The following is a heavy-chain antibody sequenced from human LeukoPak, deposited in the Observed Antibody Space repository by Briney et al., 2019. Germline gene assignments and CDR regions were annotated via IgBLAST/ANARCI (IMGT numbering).Heavy chain of an antibody. Sequence: QAGGSLRPSCAASGFTFSDSGMHWVRQASGKGLEWVGRIRSKANSYATAYAASVKGRFTISRDDSKNTAYLQMNSLKTEDTAVYYCTRYGDYPFDYWGQGTLVTVSS. V-gene: IGHV3-73*01. D-gene: IGHD2-21*01. J-gene: IGHJ4*02. CDR1: GFTFSDSG. CDR2: IRSKANSYAT. CDR3: TRYGDYPFDY.